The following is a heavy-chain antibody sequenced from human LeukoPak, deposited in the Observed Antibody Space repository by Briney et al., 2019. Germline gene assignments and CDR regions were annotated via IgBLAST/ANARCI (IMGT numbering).Heavy chain of an antibody. D-gene: IGHD5-24*01. V-gene: IGHV4-59*01. Sequence: SETLSLTCPVSGGSISNYYYWTWIRQPPGKGLDGSGYVYYTGSTNFNPSLKSRVTMSLDTSRNQFSLKLTSLTAADTAVYYCARGAMATTPFFDYWGQGTLVTVSS. CDR2: VYYTGST. CDR3: ARGAMATTPFFDY. CDR1: GGSISNYY. J-gene: IGHJ4*02.